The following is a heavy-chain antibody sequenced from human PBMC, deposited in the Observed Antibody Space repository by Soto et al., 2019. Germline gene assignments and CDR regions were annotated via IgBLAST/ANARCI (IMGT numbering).Heavy chain of an antibody. CDR3: VRASMPKAHFDS. D-gene: IGHD2-2*01. CDR2: MHTSGST. Sequence: QMQLQESGPGLVKPSETLSLTCTVSGGSIRGYYWSWIRQSAGMGLEWIGRMHTSGSTNYNPSLKSRVTFSVDMSKNQISLKLTSVTAADTALYYWVRASMPKAHFDSWGQGTLVTVSS. V-gene: IGHV4-4*07. CDR1: GGSIRGYY. J-gene: IGHJ4*02.